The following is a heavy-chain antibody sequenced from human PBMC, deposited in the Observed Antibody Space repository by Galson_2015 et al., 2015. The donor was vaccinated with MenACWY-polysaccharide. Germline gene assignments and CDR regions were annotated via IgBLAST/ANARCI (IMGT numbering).Heavy chain of an antibody. CDR2: VNYDGTT. CDR3: ARHQKGGTHPFGC. J-gene: IGHJ4*02. D-gene: IGHD3-16*01. CDR1: GGSVNGHH. Sequence: SETLSLTCTVSGGSVNGHHWSWMRQSAGKGLEWIAWVNYDGTTRYNPSFQSRVTIPIDTPKNQFSLKVNFVTAADTAVYYCARHQKGGTHPFGCWGQGILVTVSS. V-gene: IGHV4-59*08.